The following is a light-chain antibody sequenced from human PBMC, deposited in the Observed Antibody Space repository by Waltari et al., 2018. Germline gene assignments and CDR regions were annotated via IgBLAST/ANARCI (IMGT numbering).Light chain of an antibody. CDR2: KAA. V-gene: IGKV1-5*03. Sequence: DVQLTQSPSTLSASVGDRVTITCRASQSISSWLAWYQKKPGQAPQVLIYKAATLQSWVPSRFSGSGSGTEFTLTIDSLQPDDVATYYCLQYSNYSWTFGQGTKVEIK. J-gene: IGKJ1*01. CDR3: LQYSNYSWT. CDR1: QSISSW.